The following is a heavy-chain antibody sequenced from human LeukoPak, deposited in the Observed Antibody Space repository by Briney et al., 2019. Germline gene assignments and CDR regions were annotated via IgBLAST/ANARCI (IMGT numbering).Heavy chain of an antibody. Sequence: GGSLRLSCAASGFTFSSYGMHWVRQAPGKGLEWVAFIRYDGSNKYYADSVKGRFTISRDNSKNTLYLQMNSLRAEDTAVYYCEKDPGSNGSPTPLDYWGQGTLVTVSS. J-gene: IGHJ4*02. CDR2: IRYDGSNK. CDR1: GFTFSSYG. V-gene: IGHV3-30*02. CDR3: EKDPGSNGSPTPLDY. D-gene: IGHD1-1*01.